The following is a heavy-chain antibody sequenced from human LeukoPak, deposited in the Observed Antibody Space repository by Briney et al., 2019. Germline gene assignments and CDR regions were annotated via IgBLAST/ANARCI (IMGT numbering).Heavy chain of an antibody. CDR2: MNPNSGNK. CDR3: ARVGYSSGWYEAFDI. D-gene: IGHD6-19*01. V-gene: IGHV1-8*01. CDR1: GYTFTSYD. Sequence: ASVKVSRXASGYTFTSYDINWVRQATGQGLEWMGWMNPNSGNKGYAQKFQGRVTMTRNTSISTAYMELSSLRSEDTAVYYCARVGYSSGWYEAFDIWGQGTMVTVSS. J-gene: IGHJ3*02.